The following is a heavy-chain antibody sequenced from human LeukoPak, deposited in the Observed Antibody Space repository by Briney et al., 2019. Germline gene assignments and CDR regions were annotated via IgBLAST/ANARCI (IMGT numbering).Heavy chain of an antibody. D-gene: IGHD4-17*01. CDR3: AKDRDHLGTTTVTLDY. CDR1: GFTFSSYA. J-gene: IGHJ4*02. Sequence: GGSLRLSCAASGFTFSSYAMSWVRQAPGKGLEWASAISGSGGSTYYADSVKGRFTISRDNSKNTLYLQMNSLRAEDTAVYYCAKDRDHLGTTTVTLDYWGQGTLVTVSS. CDR2: ISGSGGST. V-gene: IGHV3-23*01.